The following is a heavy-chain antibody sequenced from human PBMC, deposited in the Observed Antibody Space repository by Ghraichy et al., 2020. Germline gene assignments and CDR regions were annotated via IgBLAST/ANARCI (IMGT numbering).Heavy chain of an antibody. CDR1: GFTFSNYW. CDR2: IKQGGSEK. Sequence: GGSLRLSCAASGFTFSNYWMSWVRQAPGRGLEWVANIKQGGSEKYYVDSVKGRFTISRDNAKNSLYLQMNSLRAEDTAMYYCARGKVGFTPYYHFGIDVWGQGTTVTVSS. CDR3: ARGKVGFTPYYHFGIDV. V-gene: IGHV3-7*01. D-gene: IGHD1-26*01. J-gene: IGHJ6*02.